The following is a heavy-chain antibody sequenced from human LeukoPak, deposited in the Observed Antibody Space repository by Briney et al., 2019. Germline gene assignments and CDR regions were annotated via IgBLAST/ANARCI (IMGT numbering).Heavy chain of an antibody. CDR1: GGSISSSSYY. J-gene: IGHJ4*02. D-gene: IGHD3-10*01. V-gene: IGHV4-39*07. CDR3: ARGGWFGELPTSN. CDR2: IYYSGST. Sequence: SETLSLTCTVSGGSISSSSYYWGWIRQPPGKELEWIGSIYYSGSTYYNPSLKSRVTISVDTSKNQFSLKLGSVTAADTAVYYCARGGWFGELPTSNWGQGTLVTVSS.